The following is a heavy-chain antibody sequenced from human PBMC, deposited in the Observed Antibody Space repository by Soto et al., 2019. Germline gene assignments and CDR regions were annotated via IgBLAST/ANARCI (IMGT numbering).Heavy chain of an antibody. Sequence: PGGSLRLSCEVSGFTFSMYSMSWVRQTPGKGLEWVAKIPQDGVDGHYADSVKGRFTISRDNCKNSLYLQMNNLRAEDTAVYYCARDHLILPAHDFFYGSDVWGRGATVTSP. CDR3: ARDHLILPAHDFFYGSDV. CDR1: GFTFSMYS. J-gene: IGHJ6*02. CDR2: IPQDGVDG. D-gene: IGHD2-21*02. V-gene: IGHV3-7*03.